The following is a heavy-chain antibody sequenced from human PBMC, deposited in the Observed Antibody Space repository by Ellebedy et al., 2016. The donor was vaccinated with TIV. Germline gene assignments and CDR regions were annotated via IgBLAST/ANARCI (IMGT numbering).Heavy chain of an antibody. V-gene: IGHV1-46*01. CDR3: ARRGGPGVAFDY. CDR1: GYTFTSYY. J-gene: IGHJ4*02. Sequence: ASVKVSCXASGYTFTSYYMHWVRQAPGQGLEWMGIINPSGGSTSYAQKFQGRVTMTRDTSTSTVYMELSSLRSEDTAVYYCARRGGPGVAFDYWGQGTLVTVSS. CDR2: INPSGGST. D-gene: IGHD3-10*01.